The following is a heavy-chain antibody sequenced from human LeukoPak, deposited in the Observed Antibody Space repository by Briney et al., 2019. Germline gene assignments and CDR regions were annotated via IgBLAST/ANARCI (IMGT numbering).Heavy chain of an antibody. CDR1: GGSFSGYY. CDR2: INHSGST. CDR3: ARGGYYGSGRDAFDI. J-gene: IGHJ3*02. D-gene: IGHD3-10*01. Sequence: SETLSLTCAVSGGSFSGYYWNWIRQPPGKGLEWIGEINHSGSTNYNPSLKSRVTISVDTSKNQFSLKLSSVTAADTAVYYCARGGYYGSGRDAFDIWGQGTMVTVSS. V-gene: IGHV4-34*01.